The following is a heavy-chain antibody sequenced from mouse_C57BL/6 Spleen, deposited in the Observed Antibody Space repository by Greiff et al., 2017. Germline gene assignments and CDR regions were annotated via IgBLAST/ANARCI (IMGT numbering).Heavy chain of an antibody. V-gene: IGHV1-53*01. CDR2: INPSNGGT. D-gene: IGHD2-2*01. Sequence: VQLQQPGTELVKPGASVKLSCKASGYTFTSYWMHWVKQRPGQGLEWIGNINPSNGGTNYNEKFKSKATLTVDKSSSTAYMQRSSLTSEDSAVYYWSRPGGEEWLRQRHYFDYWGQGTTLTVSS. J-gene: IGHJ2*01. CDR1: GYTFTSYW. CDR3: SRPGGEEWLRQRHYFDY.